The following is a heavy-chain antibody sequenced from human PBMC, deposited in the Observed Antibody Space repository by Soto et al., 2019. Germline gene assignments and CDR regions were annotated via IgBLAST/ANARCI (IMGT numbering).Heavy chain of an antibody. J-gene: IGHJ4*02. V-gene: IGHV1-69*06. D-gene: IGHD5-12*01. CDR3: ARESEMATIFYGY. CDR1: GGTFSSYA. Sequence: SVKVSCKASGGTFSSYAISWVRQAPGQGLEWMGGIIPIFGAANYAQKFQGRVTITADKSTSTAYMELSSLRSEDTAVYYCARESEMATIFYGYWGQGTLVTVSS. CDR2: IIPIFGAA.